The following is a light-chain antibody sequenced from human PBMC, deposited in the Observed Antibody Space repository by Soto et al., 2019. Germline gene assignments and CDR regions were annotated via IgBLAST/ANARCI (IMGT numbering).Light chain of an antibody. J-gene: IGLJ1*01. CDR2: EVN. CDR1: SSDIGYYDY. CDR3: SSHSSSSAYYV. Sequence: QSALTQPASVSGSPGQSITISCTGTSSDIGYYDYVSWYQHHSGKAPKLIIYEVNSRPSGVSNRFSGSKSVNTASLTISGLQADDEADYFCSSHSSSSAYYVFGTGTKLTVL. V-gene: IGLV2-14*01.